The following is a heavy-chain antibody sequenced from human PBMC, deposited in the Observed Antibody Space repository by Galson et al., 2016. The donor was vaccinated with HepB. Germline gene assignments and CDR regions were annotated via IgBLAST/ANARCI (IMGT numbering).Heavy chain of an antibody. V-gene: IGHV1-46*01. CDR3: ARGEDFWKGDYRSHFDF. CDR1: GYTFTNYY. CDR2: ISAHGGTT. J-gene: IGHJ4*02. Sequence: SVKVSCKASGYTFTNYYIHWVRQSPGQGLEWMGMISAHGGTTTYAQNFQGRIKVTRDTSTSAVFMDLRSLRSNDTAVYFCARGEDFWKGDYRSHFDFWGQGTLVTVSS. D-gene: IGHD3-3*01.